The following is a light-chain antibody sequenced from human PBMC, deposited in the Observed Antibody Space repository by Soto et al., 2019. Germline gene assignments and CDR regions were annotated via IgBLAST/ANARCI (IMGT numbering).Light chain of an antibody. V-gene: IGLV2-14*01. CDR3: GSWDSSLSAYV. CDR1: SSDIGSYNY. CDR2: EVR. Sequence: QSALTQPASVSGSPGQSITISCTGTSSDIGSYNYVAWYQQFPGKTPKLIIYEVRNRPSGVSFRFSGSKSGNTASLTISGLQAEDEADYYCGSWDSSLSAYVFGTGTKLTVL. J-gene: IGLJ1*01.